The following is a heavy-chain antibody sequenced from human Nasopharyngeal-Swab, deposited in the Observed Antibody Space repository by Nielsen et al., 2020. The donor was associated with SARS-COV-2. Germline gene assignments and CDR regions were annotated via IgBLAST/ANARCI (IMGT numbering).Heavy chain of an antibody. Sequence: KVSCKGSGYRFPSYWIGWLRQMPGKGLGWMGIIYPGDSETRYSPSFQGQVTISADQSINTAYLQWSSLKASDTAMYFCARGGQPFYYYYMDVWGKGTTVTVSS. D-gene: IGHD3-16*01. V-gene: IGHV5-51*01. CDR1: GYRFPSYW. J-gene: IGHJ6*03. CDR3: ARGGQPFYYYYMDV. CDR2: IYPGDSET.